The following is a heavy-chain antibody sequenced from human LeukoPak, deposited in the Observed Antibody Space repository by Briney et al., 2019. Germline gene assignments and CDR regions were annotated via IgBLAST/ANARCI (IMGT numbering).Heavy chain of an antibody. J-gene: IGHJ6*04. D-gene: IGHD4-17*01. V-gene: IGHV3-23*01. CDR2: INPSGSGT. CDR3: AKDGLPTVTYYYYYGMDV. Sequence: PGGSLRLSCAASGLTFSSYAMTWVRQAPGKGLEWISTINPSGSGTYYADSVKGHFTISRDNSKTTLYLQINSLRAEDTAVYYCAKDGLPTVTYYYYYGMDVWGKGTTVTVSS. CDR1: GLTFSSYA.